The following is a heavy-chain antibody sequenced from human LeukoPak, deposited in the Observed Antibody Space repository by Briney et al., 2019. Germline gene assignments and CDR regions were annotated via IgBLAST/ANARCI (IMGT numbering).Heavy chain of an antibody. CDR1: GFTVRSNY. CDR2: IYSGGST. J-gene: IGHJ4*02. Sequence: GGSLRLSCAASGFTVRSNYMSWVRQVPGKGLEWVSVIYSGGSTYYADSVKGRFSISRDNSKNTLYLQMNSLRAEDTAVYYCARPYYDSSGYKDWGQGTLVTVSS. V-gene: IGHV3-66*04. D-gene: IGHD3-22*01. CDR3: ARPYYDSSGYKD.